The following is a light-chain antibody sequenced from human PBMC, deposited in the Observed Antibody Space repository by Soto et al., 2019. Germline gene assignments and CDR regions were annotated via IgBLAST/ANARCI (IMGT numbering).Light chain of an antibody. V-gene: IGKV1-39*01. CDR2: AAS. Sequence: DIQMTQSPSSQSASVGDRVTITCRASQSINSYLNWYQQKPGKAPKLLIYAASSLQSGVPSRFSGSGSETDFTLTITRLQPDDFATYSWQQSFSTPRTFGQGTRV. J-gene: IGKJ1*01. CDR1: QSINSY. CDR3: QQSFSTPRT.